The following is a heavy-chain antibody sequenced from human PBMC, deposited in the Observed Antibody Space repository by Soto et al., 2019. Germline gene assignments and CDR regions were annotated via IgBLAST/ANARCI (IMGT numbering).Heavy chain of an antibody. CDR2: IKQDGSEK. V-gene: IGHV3-7*01. Sequence: SGGSLRLSCEASGFTFNTYWMNWVRQAPGKGLECVANIKQDGSEKYYVDSVKGRFTISRDNAKNSLFLQMNSLGAEDTAVYYCVRDHTDYYYYGMDVWGQGTTVTVSS. CDR3: VRDHTDYYYYGMDV. J-gene: IGHJ6*02. CDR1: GFTFNTYW.